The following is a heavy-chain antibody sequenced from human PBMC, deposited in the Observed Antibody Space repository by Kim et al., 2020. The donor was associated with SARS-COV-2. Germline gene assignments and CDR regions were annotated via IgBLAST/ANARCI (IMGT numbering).Heavy chain of an antibody. Sequence: ASVKVSCKASGYTFTSYAMHWVRQAPGQRLEWMGWINAGNGNTKYSQKFQGRVTITRDTSASTAYMELSSLRSEDTAVYYCARDMVVGADAFDIWRQGTMVTVSS. CDR3: ARDMVVGADAFDI. CDR1: GYTFTSYA. D-gene: IGHD2-15*01. V-gene: IGHV1-3*01. CDR2: INAGNGNT. J-gene: IGHJ3*02.